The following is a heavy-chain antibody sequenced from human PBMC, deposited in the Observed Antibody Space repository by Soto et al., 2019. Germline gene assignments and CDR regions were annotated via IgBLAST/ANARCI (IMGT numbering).Heavy chain of an antibody. D-gene: IGHD4-17*01. V-gene: IGHV1-69*01. J-gene: IGHJ6*02. CDR2: IIPIFGTA. Sequence: QVQLVQSGAEVKKPGSSVKVSCKASGGTFSSYAISWVRQAPGQGLEWMGGIIPIFGTANYAQKFQGRVTITADESTSTAYMELSSLRSEDTAVYYCARTPAELSGGDPIYYSYGMDVWGQGTTVTVSS. CDR3: ARTPAELSGGDPIYYSYGMDV. CDR1: GGTFSSYA.